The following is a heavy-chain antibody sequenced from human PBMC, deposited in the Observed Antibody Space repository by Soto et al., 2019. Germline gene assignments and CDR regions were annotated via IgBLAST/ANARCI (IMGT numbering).Heavy chain of an antibody. CDR2: INPATGAA. V-gene: IGHV1-2*02. D-gene: IGHD3-16*01. Sequence: QLHLVQSGAVVTKPGASVTVSCSASGYPVTAYYMHWVRQAPGRGLEWMGGINPATGAAKYTQTFQGRVTLTRDTSTSTVVMELSGLTSVDTAVVYCARGGGVGGAGAAAFDMWGQGTLVTVSS. CDR1: GYPVTAYY. CDR3: ARGGGVGGAGAAAFDM. J-gene: IGHJ3*02.